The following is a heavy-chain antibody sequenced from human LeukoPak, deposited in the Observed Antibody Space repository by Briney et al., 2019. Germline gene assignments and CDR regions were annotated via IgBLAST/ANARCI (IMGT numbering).Heavy chain of an antibody. CDR3: ARGRYSSSWYNHPNWFDP. V-gene: IGHV4-34*01. D-gene: IGHD6-13*01. Sequence: SETLSLTCAVYGGSFSGYYWSWIRQPPGKGLEWIGEINHSGSTNYNPSLKSRVTISVDTSKNQFSLKLSSVTAADTAVYYCARGRYSSSWYNHPNWFDPWGQGTLVTVSS. J-gene: IGHJ5*02. CDR1: GGSFSGYY. CDR2: INHSGST.